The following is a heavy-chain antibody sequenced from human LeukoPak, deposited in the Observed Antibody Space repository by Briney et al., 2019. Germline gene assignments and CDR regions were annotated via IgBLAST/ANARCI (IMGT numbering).Heavy chain of an antibody. D-gene: IGHD3-10*01. Sequence: GGSLGLSCAASGFTFSSYAMSWVRQAPGKGLEWVGRIKKKGDGGTTDYAAPVKGRFTISRDDSKNMLYLEMSNLKIEDTAVYYCTTVTMVRDYDYWGQGTLVTVSS. V-gene: IGHV3-15*01. CDR3: TTVTMVRDYDY. CDR2: IKKKGDGGTT. J-gene: IGHJ4*02. CDR1: GFTFSSYA.